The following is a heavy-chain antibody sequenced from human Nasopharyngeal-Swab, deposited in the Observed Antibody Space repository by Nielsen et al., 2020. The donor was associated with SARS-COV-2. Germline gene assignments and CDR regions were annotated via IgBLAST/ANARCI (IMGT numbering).Heavy chain of an antibody. V-gene: IGHV3-23*01. CDR3: AKPLSPYSSSSSASDV. CDR1: GFTFSSYA. D-gene: IGHD6-6*01. CDR2: ISGSSGRT. J-gene: IGHJ3*01. Sequence: GGSLRLSCAASGFTFSSYAMSWVRQAPGEGLEWVSAISGSSGRTYYADSVQGRFTISRDNSRNTLYLQMNSLRAEDTAVYYCAKPLSPYSSSSSASDVWGQGTMVTVSS.